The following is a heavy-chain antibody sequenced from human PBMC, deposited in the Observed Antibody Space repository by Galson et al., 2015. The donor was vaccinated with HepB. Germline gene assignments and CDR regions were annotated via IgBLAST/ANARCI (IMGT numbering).Heavy chain of an antibody. CDR1: GGSISSSSYY. CDR2: IYYSGST. V-gene: IGHV4-39*01. J-gene: IGHJ5*02. Sequence: LSLTCTVSGGSISSSSYYWGWIRQPPGKGLEWIGSIYYSGSTYYNPSLKSRVTISVDTSKNQFSLKLSSVTAADTAVYYCARHCEKVGTIFGVVQYNWFDPWGQGTLVTVSS. D-gene: IGHD3-3*01. CDR3: ARHCEKVGTIFGVVQYNWFDP.